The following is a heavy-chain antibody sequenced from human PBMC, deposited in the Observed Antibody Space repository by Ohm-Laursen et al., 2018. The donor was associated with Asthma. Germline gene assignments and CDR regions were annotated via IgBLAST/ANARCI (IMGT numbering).Heavy chain of an antibody. V-gene: IGHV3-11*06. CDR1: GFTFSDYY. CDR3: AAGATHDAFDI. CDR2: ISSSSSYT. J-gene: IGHJ3*02. Sequence: GSLRLSCTAPGFTFSDYYMSWIRQAPGKGLEWVSYISSSSSYTNYADSVKGRFTISRDNAKNSLYLQMNSLRAEDTAVYYCAAGATHDAFDIWGQGTMVTVSS. D-gene: IGHD1-26*01.